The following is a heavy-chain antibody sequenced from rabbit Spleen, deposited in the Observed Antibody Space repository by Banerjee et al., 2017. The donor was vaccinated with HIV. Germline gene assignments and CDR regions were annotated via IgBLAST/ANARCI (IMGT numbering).Heavy chain of an antibody. D-gene: IGHD6-1*01. CDR2: ITNGGSA. CDR3: ARGIGFADYGYGFNYYCGMDL. Sequence: QSVEESGGRLVTPGTPLTLTCTVSGFSLNNYDMGWVRQAPGEGLEWIGYITNGGSAYSASWAKGRFTISRTSTTVDLKMTSLTTEDTATYFCARGIGFADYGYGFNYYCGMDLWGPGTLVTVS. V-gene: IGHV1S69*01. J-gene: IGHJ6*01. CDR1: GFSLNNYD.